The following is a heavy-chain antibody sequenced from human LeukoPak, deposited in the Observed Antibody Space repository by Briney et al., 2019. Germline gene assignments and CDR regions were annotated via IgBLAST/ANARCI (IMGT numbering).Heavy chain of an antibody. CDR2: VYYSGST. D-gene: IGHD3-22*01. CDR3: ARDAGVGDSSGFDY. CDR1: GGSITSSSYY. J-gene: IGHJ4*02. V-gene: IGHV4-39*02. Sequence: SETLSLTCTVSGGSITSSSYYWGWIRQPPGKGLEWIGSVYYSGSTYYNPSLKSRVTMSVDTSKNQFSLKLSSVTAADTAVYYCARDAGVGDSSGFDYWGQGTLVTVSS.